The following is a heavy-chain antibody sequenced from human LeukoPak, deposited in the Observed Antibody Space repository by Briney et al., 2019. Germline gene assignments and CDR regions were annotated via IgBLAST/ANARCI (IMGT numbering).Heavy chain of an antibody. Sequence: GRSLRLSCAASGFTFSSYGMHWVRQAPGKGLEWVAVIWYDGSNKYYADSVKGRFTISRDNSKNTLYLQMNSLRAEDTAVYYCARDGGYYYYYGMDVWGRGTTVTVSS. CDR2: IWYDGSNK. D-gene: IGHD2-15*01. CDR1: GFTFSSYG. V-gene: IGHV3-33*01. CDR3: ARDGGYYYYYGMDV. J-gene: IGHJ6*02.